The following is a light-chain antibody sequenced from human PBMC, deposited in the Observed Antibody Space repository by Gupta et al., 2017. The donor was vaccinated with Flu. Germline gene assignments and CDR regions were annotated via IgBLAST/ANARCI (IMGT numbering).Light chain of an antibody. CDR3: LQDYSYPRT. CDR1: QGIRND. J-gene: IGKJ1*01. Sequence: AIQMTQSPSSLSASVGDRVTITCRASQGIRNDLGWYQQKPGKAPKLLIYASSSLQSGVGVPSRFSGSGSGTDFTLTISNLQPEDFATYYCLQDYSYPRTFGQGTKVEIK. V-gene: IGKV1-6*01. CDR2: ASS.